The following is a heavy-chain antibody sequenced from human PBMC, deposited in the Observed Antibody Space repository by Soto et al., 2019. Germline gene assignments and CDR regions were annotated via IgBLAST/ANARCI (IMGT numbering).Heavy chain of an antibody. J-gene: IGHJ5*02. CDR2: IIPIFGTA. Sequence: ASVKVSCKASGGTFSSYAISWVRQAPGQGLEWMGGIIPIFGTANYAQKFQGRVTITADESTSTAYMELSSLRSEDTAVYYCARERALGGSSWHEGGRFDPWGQGTLVTASS. CDR1: GGTFSSYA. D-gene: IGHD6-13*01. CDR3: ARERALGGSSWHEGGRFDP. V-gene: IGHV1-69*13.